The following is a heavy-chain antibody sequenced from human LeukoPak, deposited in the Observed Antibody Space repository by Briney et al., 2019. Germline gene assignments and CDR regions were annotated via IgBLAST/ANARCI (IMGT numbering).Heavy chain of an antibody. CDR2: IYPGDSDT. CDR1: GYSFTTYW. V-gene: IGHV5-51*01. J-gene: IGHJ4*02. D-gene: IGHD6-19*01. Sequence: GESLKISCKGSGYSFTTYWIGWVRQMPGKGLEWMGIIYPGDSDTRYSPSFQGRVTISVDKSISTAFLQWSSLKASDTAIYYCARPGSSGWSPDYWGQGTLVTVSS. CDR3: ARPGSSGWSPDY.